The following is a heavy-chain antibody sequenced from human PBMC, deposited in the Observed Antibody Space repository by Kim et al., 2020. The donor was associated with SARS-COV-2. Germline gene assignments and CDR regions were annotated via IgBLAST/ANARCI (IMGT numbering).Heavy chain of an antibody. D-gene: IGHD3-3*01. CDR2: T. J-gene: IGHJ4*02. V-gene: IGHV1-8*01. Sequence: TGCAQKVQGRVTMTRNTSISTAYMELSSLRSEDTAVYYCARGSGRLLYYVWGQGTLVTVSS. CDR3: ARGSGRLLYYV.